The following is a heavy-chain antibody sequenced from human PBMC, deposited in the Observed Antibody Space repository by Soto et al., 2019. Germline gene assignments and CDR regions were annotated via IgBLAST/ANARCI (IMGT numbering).Heavy chain of an antibody. CDR2: IWYDGSNK. D-gene: IGHD6-13*01. J-gene: IGHJ5*02. Sequence: QVQLVESGGGVVQPGRSLRLSCAASGFTFSRYGMHWVRQAPGKGLEWVAVIWYDGSNKYYADSVKGRFTISRDNSKNTLYLQMNSLRAEDMAVDDCAREQAPRIAAAGPAGFDPCGQGTLVSVSS. CDR3: AREQAPRIAAAGPAGFDP. V-gene: IGHV3-33*01. CDR1: GFTFSRYG.